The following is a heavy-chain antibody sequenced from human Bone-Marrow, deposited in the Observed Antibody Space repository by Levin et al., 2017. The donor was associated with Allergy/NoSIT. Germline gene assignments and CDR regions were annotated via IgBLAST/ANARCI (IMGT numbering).Heavy chain of an antibody. CDR3: ARDRYGDYQFDY. D-gene: IGHD4-17*01. CDR1: GFTFSRYS. CDR2: ISGSSSTI. Sequence: PGGSLRLSCAASGFTFSRYSMNWVRQAPGKGLEWVSYISGSSSTIYYADSVKGRFTISRDNAKNSLYLQMNSLRAEDTAVYYCARDRYGDYQFDYWGQGTLVTVSS. V-gene: IGHV3-48*04. J-gene: IGHJ4*02.